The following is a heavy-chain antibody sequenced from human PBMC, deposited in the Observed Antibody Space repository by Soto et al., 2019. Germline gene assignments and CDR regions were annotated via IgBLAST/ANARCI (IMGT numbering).Heavy chain of an antibody. Sequence: GESLKISCKGSGYSFTSYWIGWVRQMPGKGLEWMGIIYPGDSDTRYSPSFQGQVTISADKSISTAYLQWSSLKASDTAMYYCARLDGFYDSSGYYPGFDYWGQGTLVTVSS. CDR3: ARLDGFYDSSGYYPGFDY. CDR1: GYSFTSYW. D-gene: IGHD3-22*01. V-gene: IGHV5-51*01. CDR2: IYPGDSDT. J-gene: IGHJ4*02.